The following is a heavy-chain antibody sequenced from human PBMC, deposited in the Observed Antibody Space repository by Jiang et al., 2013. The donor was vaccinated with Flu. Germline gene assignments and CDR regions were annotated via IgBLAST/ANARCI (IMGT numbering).Heavy chain of an antibody. D-gene: IGHD1-26*01. CDR2: IFHSGST. Sequence: GSGLVKPSETLSLTCSVSGGSITSNSHYWGWIRQPPGKGLEWIGSIFHSGSTYYNPSLKSRVTISVDTSKSQISLRLTSVTAADTSVYYCARQSGSYVGGWDFDCWGQGTLVIVYS. CDR1: GGSITSNSHY. CDR3: ARQSGSYVGGWDFDC. V-gene: IGHV4-39*01. J-gene: IGHJ4*02.